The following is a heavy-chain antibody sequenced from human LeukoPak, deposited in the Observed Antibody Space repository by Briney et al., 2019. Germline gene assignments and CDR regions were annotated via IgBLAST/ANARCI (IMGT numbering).Heavy chain of an antibody. CDR1: GFTFSSYW. V-gene: IGHV3-74*01. Sequence: GGSLRLSCAASGFTFSSYWMHWVRQAPGKGLVWVSRTYSDGSDTDYADSVKGRFTISRDNANNTLYLQMNSLRAEDTGVYYCVRTGGRDGGTWGQGTLVTVSS. CDR2: TYSDGSDT. J-gene: IGHJ5*02. D-gene: IGHD2-8*02. CDR3: VRTGGRDGGT.